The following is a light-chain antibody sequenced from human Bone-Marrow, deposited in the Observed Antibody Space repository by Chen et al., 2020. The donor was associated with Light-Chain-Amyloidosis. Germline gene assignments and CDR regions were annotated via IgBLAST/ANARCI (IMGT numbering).Light chain of an antibody. J-gene: IGLJ1*01. V-gene: IGLV2-23*02. CDR1: SSDVGGYDI. CDR2: EVT. CDR3: CAYRGGSFPYV. Sequence: QSALTKPASVTGSPGQSITLPCPRTSSDVGGYDIVSWYRQHPGKALKLLIFEVTKRPSGVSNRFSGSKSGNTASLTISGLRTEDAADYYCCAYRGGSFPYVFGPGTKVTVL.